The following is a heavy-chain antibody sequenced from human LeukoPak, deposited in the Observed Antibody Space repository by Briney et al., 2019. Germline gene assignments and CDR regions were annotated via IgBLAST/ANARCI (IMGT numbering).Heavy chain of an antibody. D-gene: IGHD3-22*01. CDR2: ISAYNGNT. J-gene: IGHJ4*02. Sequence: GASVKVSCTASGYTFTSYGISWVRQAPGQGLEWMGWISAYNGNTNYAQKLQGRVTMTTDTSTSTAYMELRSLRSDDTAVYYCARDKARRYYYDSSGSDYWGQGTLVTVSS. CDR3: ARDKARRYYYDSSGSDY. V-gene: IGHV1-18*01. CDR1: GYTFTSYG.